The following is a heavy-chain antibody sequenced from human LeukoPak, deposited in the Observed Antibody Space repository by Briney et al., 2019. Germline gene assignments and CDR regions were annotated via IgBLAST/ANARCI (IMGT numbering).Heavy chain of an antibody. Sequence: TGGSLRLSCAASGFTFDDYAMHWVRQAPGKGLEWVSGISWNSGNIGYAESVKGRFTVSRDNAKNSLYLQMNSLRAEDTALYFCAKDLSSGGNGADYWGQGTLVTVSS. CDR2: ISWNSGNI. CDR3: AKDLSSGGNGADY. J-gene: IGHJ4*02. V-gene: IGHV3-9*01. CDR1: GFTFDDYA. D-gene: IGHD2-8*01.